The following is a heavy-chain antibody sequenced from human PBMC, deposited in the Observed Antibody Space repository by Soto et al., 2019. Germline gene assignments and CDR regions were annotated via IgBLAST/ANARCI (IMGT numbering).Heavy chain of an antibody. CDR1: GDTFTNFG. CDR3: ARVLRGVVNWFDP. J-gene: IGHJ5*02. D-gene: IGHD3-10*01. Sequence: HLVQSGPEVKKPGASVTVSCKTSGDTFTNFGLSWVRQAPGQGLEWMGWIATYNSNKNYAQKFQCRLTLTTDASTSTGYMELKSLEYDDTAVYYCARVLRGVVNWFDPWGQGTLVTVSA. V-gene: IGHV1-18*01. CDR2: IATYNSNK.